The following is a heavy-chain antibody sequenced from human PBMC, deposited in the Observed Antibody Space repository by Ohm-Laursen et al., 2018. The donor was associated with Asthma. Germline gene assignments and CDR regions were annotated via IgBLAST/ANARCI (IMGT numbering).Heavy chain of an antibody. CDR2: IYYSGNT. CDR3: ARDTPSLPIFSSWFDY. J-gene: IGHJ4*02. CDR1: GGSISSSSYY. V-gene: IGHV4-39*07. Sequence: SETLSLTCPVSGGSISSSSYYWGWIRQPPGKGLEWIGSIYYSGNTYYNPSLKSRVTISVDTSKNQFSLKLSSVTAADTAVYYCARDTPSLPIFSSWFDYWGQGTLVTVSS. D-gene: IGHD3-9*01.